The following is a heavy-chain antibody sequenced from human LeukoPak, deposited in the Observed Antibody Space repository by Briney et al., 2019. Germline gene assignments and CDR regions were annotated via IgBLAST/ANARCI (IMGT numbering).Heavy chain of an antibody. J-gene: IGHJ4*02. CDR1: GFNFNNYW. D-gene: IGHD3-10*01. Sequence: GGSLRLSCAASGFNFNNYWMTWVRQAPGKGLEWVANIKQDGSEKYYLDSVKGRFTISRDNSKNSLYLQMDSLRAEDTAVYYCARGLRRGFGELPYFDYWGQGTLVTVSS. CDR2: IKQDGSEK. V-gene: IGHV3-7*01. CDR3: ARGLRRGFGELPYFDY.